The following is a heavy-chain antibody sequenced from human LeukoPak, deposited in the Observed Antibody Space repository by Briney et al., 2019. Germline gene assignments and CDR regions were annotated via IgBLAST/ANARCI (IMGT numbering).Heavy chain of an antibody. CDR2: ISGSGSST. CDR3: AKRDGYNSNPLKD. J-gene: IGHJ4*02. CDR1: GFTFCSYA. V-gene: IGHV3-23*01. D-gene: IGHD5-24*01. Sequence: GGSLRLSCAASGFTFCSYAMSWVRQAPGKGLEWVSAISGSGSSTYYADSVKGRFTISRDNSKNTLYLQMNSLRAEDTALYYCAKRDGYNSNPLKDWGQGTLVTVSS.